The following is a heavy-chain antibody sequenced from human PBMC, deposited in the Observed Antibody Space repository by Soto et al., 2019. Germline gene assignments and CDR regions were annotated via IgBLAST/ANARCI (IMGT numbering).Heavy chain of an antibody. CDR2: ISSSSSYI. D-gene: IGHD5-12*01. J-gene: IGHJ4*02. CDR1: GFTFSSYS. Sequence: EVQLVESGGGLVKPGGSLRLSCAASGFTFSSYSMNWVRQAPGKGLEWVSSISSSSSYIYYADSVKGRFTISKDNAKNSLYLQMNSLGAEDTAVYYCAWWLHPRGTDYWGQGTLVTVSS. V-gene: IGHV3-21*01. CDR3: AWWLHPRGTDY.